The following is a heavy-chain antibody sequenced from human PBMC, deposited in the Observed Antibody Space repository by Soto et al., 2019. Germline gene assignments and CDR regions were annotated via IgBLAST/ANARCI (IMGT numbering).Heavy chain of an antibody. Sequence: PSETLSLACAVSADSISSNDYYWGWIRQSPGKGLEWIGSVYYTGSTSYDPSLQSRVTISVDTSKNQFSLKLSSVTAADTAVYYCARQGLYSSIWKAANWFDPWGQGTLVTVSS. V-gene: IGHV4-39*01. J-gene: IGHJ5*02. D-gene: IGHD2-2*01. CDR3: ARQGLYSSIWKAANWFDP. CDR2: VYYTGST. CDR1: ADSISSNDYY.